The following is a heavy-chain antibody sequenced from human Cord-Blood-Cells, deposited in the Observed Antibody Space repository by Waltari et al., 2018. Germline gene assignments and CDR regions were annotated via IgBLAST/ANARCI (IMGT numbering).Heavy chain of an antibody. CDR3: ATGSSSSDY. V-gene: IGHV1-8*01. D-gene: IGHD6-6*01. CDR2: MNPNSGNT. CDR1: GYTSTSYA. Sequence: QVQLVQSGAEVKKPGASVKVSFKASGYTSTSYASNWVRQATGQGLEWVGWMNPNSGNTGYAQKFQGRVTMTRNTSISTAYMELSSLRSEDTAVYYCATGSSSSDYWGQGTLVTVSS. J-gene: IGHJ4*02.